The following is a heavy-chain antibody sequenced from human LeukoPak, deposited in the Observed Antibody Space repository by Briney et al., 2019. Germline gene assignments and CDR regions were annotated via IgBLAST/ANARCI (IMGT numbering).Heavy chain of an antibody. J-gene: IGHJ4*02. V-gene: IGHV4-34*01. CDR3: ARGGQRPRHRGSGSYYNTGNFDY. CDR1: GGSFSGYY. CDR2: INHSGST. D-gene: IGHD3-10*01. Sequence: SETLSLTCAVYGGSFSGYYWSWLRQPPGKGLEWIGEINHSGSTNYNPSLKSRVTISVDTSKNQFSLKLSSVTAADTAVYYCARGGQRPRHRGSGSYYNTGNFDYWGQGTLVTVSS.